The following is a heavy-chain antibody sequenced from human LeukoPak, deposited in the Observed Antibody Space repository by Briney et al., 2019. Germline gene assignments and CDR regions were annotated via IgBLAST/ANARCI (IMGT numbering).Heavy chain of an antibody. V-gene: IGHV4-31*03. J-gene: IGHJ4*02. CDR2: IYYSGST. CDR3: ARAYDSSGYYYYYYFDY. Sequence: PSQTLSLTCTVSGGSISSGGYYWSWIRQHPGKGLEWIGYIYYSGSTYYNPSLKSRVTISVEPSKNQFSVKLTSVTAADTAIYYCARAYDSSGYYYYYYFDYWGKGTLVTVSS. CDR1: GGSISSGGYY. D-gene: IGHD3-22*01.